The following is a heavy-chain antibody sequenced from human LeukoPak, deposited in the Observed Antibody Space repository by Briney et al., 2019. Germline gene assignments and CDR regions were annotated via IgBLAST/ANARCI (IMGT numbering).Heavy chain of an antibody. J-gene: IGHJ5*02. CDR1: GFTFSDYY. D-gene: IGHD6-19*01. V-gene: IGHV3-11*04. CDR2: ISSSCSTI. Sequence: GGSLRLSCAASGFTFSDYYMSWICQAPGKGLEWVSYISSSCSTIYYADSVKGRLTTSRVNAKNSLYLQMNSLRAEDTAVYYCARDSGWSPRVGWFDPWGQGTLVTVSS. CDR3: ARDSGWSPRVGWFDP.